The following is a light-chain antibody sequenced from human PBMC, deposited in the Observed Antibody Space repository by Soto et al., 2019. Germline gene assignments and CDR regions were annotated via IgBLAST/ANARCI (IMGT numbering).Light chain of an antibody. CDR2: EGS. CDR1: QSISSW. CDR3: QQYNTYSRT. V-gene: IGKV1-5*03. Sequence: DIQMTQSPCTLSASIGDRVTITCRASQSISSWLAWYRKKPGEAPKLLIYEGSTLERGVPSRFSGIRSGTEFTLTIISLHPDDFATFYCQQYNTYSRTFCQGTRM. J-gene: IGKJ5*01.